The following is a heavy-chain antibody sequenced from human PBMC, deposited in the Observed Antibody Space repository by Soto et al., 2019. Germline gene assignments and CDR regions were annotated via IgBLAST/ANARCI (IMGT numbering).Heavy chain of an antibody. D-gene: IGHD5-18*01. V-gene: IGHV3-23*01. CDR1: GFTFSSYA. Sequence: GGSLRLSCAASGFTFSSYAMSWVRQAPGKGLEWVSAIIGSGSGTYYADSVKGRFTISRDNSKNTLYLQMNSLRAEDTAVYYCAKNSGYNYGYLFDYWGQGTLVTVSS. CDR3: AKNSGYNYGYLFDY. CDR2: IIGSGSGT. J-gene: IGHJ4*02.